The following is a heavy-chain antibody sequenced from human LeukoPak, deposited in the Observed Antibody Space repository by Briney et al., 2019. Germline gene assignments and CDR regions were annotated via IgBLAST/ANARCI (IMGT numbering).Heavy chain of an antibody. Sequence: GGSLRLSCAASGFTFSNYGMNWVRQAPGEGLEWISYISSSSSLIYYADSVKGRFTISRDNAKNSLVLQMDSLRAEDTAVYYCAKLGGSSQHFDYWGQGILVTVSS. CDR3: AKLGGSSQHFDY. J-gene: IGHJ4*02. D-gene: IGHD1-26*01. V-gene: IGHV3-48*01. CDR1: GFTFSNYG. CDR2: ISSSSSLI.